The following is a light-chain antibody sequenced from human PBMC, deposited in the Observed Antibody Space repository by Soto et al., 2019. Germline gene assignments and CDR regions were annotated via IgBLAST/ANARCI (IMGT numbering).Light chain of an antibody. CDR2: DVS. CDR1: SSDVGGYNY. J-gene: IGLJ1*01. Sequence: QSALTQPRSVSGSPGQSVTISCTGTSSDVGGYNYVSWYQQHAGKAPKLMICDVSKRPSGVPDRFSGSKSGNTASLTISGLQAEDEDDYYCCSYAGSYYVFGTGTKLTVL. V-gene: IGLV2-11*01. CDR3: CSYAGSYYV.